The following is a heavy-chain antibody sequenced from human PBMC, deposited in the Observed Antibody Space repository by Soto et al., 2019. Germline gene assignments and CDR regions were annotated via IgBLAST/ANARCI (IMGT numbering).Heavy chain of an antibody. V-gene: IGHV1-18*01. CDR3: ARDHWNDADVVGDYYYGMDV. D-gene: IGHD1-1*01. J-gene: IGHJ6*02. CDR1: GYTFTSYG. Sequence: QVQLVQSGAEVKKPGASVKVSCKASGYTFTSYGISWVRQAPGQGLEWMGWISAYNGNTNYAQKLQGRVTMTTDTSTSTAYMELRSLRSDDTAVYYCARDHWNDADVVGDYYYGMDVWGQGTTVTVSS. CDR2: ISAYNGNT.